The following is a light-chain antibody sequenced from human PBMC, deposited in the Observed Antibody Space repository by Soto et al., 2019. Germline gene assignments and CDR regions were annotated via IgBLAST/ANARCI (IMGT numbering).Light chain of an antibody. CDR2: AAS. CDR1: QGIGSW. V-gene: IGKV1D-12*01. J-gene: IGKJ5*01. CDR3: QQTNTFPST. Sequence: DIQMTQSPSSVSASVGDRVTITCRASQGIGSWLAWYQHKPGKAPNLLIYAASNLQGGVPSRFSGSGSGTDFALTINSLQPEDFATYYCQQTNTFPSTFGQGTRLEI.